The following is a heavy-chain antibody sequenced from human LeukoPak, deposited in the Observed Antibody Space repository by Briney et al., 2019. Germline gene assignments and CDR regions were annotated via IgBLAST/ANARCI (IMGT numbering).Heavy chain of an antibody. CDR3: GKDWKLDY. J-gene: IGHJ4*02. CDR1: GFTFSSYG. V-gene: IGHV3-23*01. D-gene: IGHD1-1*01. CDR2: IGDNGRDT. Sequence: PGRSLRLSCAASGFTFSSYGMHWVRQAPGKGLEWVSAIGDNGRDTKYADSVKGRFTISRDNSKNALYLQMNSLRVEDTAIYYCGKDWKLDYWGQGTLVTVSS.